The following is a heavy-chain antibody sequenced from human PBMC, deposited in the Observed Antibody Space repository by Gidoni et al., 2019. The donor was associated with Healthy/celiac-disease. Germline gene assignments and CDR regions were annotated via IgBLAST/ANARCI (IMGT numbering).Heavy chain of an antibody. J-gene: IGHJ5*02. V-gene: IGHV3-23*01. D-gene: IGHD3-10*01. CDR3: AKGGYYGSGAET. Sequence: EVQLLESGGGVVQPGGSLRLSCAASGFTFSSYAMSWVRQAPGKGLEWVSAISGSGGSTYYADSVKGRFTISRDNSKNTLYLQMNSLRAEDTAVYYCAKGGYYGSGAETWGQGTLVTVSS. CDR2: ISGSGGST. CDR1: GFTFSSYA.